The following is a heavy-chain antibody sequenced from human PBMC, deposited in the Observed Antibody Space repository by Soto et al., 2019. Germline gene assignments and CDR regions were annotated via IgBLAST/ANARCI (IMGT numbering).Heavy chain of an antibody. CDR1: GFTLSNYW. Sequence: GGSLRLSCAASGFTLSNYWMTWVRQAPGKGLEWVANINKDGSQKNYVDSVKGRFTIARDNGQNSLSLQINSLRVEDTAVYYCVRELGLAYWGQGALVTVYS. CDR2: INKDGSQK. D-gene: IGHD7-27*01. J-gene: IGHJ4*02. CDR3: VRELGLAY. V-gene: IGHV3-7*03.